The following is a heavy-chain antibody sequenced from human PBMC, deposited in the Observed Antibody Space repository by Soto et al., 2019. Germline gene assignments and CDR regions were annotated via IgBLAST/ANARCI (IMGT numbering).Heavy chain of an antibody. J-gene: IGHJ6*02. CDR1: GGSFSGYY. CDR2: INHSGST. V-gene: IGHV4-34*01. CDR3: ARGAPRWIQLWFYYYGMDV. Sequence: SETLSLTCAVYGGSFSGYYWSWIRQPPGKGLEWIGEINHSGSTNYNPSLKSRVTISVDTSKNQFSLKLSSVTAADTAVYYCARGAPRWIQLWFYYYGMDVWGQGTTVT. D-gene: IGHD5-18*01.